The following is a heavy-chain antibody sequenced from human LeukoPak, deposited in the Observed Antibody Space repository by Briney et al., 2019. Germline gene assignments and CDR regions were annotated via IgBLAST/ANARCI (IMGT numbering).Heavy chain of an antibody. Sequence: PAGSLPVPRAACGFTFHSYGLYWVLQAPGKGLEWVAVISYHGSNKYYADSVKGRFTISRDNSKNTLYLQMNSLRGEDTAVYYCAKGRDSYSNNIDYWGKVIIVTVSS. D-gene: IGHD4-11*01. V-gene: IGHV3-30*18. CDR2: ISYHGSNK. J-gene: IGHJ4*02. CDR3: AKGRDSYSNNIDY. CDR1: GFTFHSYG.